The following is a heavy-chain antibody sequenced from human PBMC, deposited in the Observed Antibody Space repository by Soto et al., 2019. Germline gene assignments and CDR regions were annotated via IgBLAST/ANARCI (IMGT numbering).Heavy chain of an antibody. V-gene: IGHV3-74*01. CDR2: INSDGSST. CDR1: GFTFSSYW. D-gene: IGHD6-6*01. J-gene: IGHJ6*02. CDR3: ARVVAAPEGYYYGMDV. Sequence: GGSLRLSCAASGFTFSSYWMHWVRQAPGKGLVWVSRINSDGSSTSYADSVKGRFTISRDNAKNTLYLQMNSLRAEDTAVYYCARVVAAPEGYYYGMDVWGQGTTVTVSS.